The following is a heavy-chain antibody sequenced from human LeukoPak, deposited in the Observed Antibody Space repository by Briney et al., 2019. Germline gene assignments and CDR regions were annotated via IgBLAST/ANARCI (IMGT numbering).Heavy chain of an antibody. CDR3: AQGAVYSGGYYQLDY. Sequence: SETLSLTCTVSGGSLSSYYWSWIRQPPGKGLEWIGYIYYIGSTNYFGSTNYSPSLKSRVTISVDTSMNQFSLKLSSMTAADTAVYYCAQGAVYSGGYYQLDYWGQGTLVTVSS. V-gene: IGHV4-59*01. D-gene: IGHD1-26*01. CDR1: GGSLSSYY. J-gene: IGHJ4*02. CDR2: IYYIGSTNYFGST.